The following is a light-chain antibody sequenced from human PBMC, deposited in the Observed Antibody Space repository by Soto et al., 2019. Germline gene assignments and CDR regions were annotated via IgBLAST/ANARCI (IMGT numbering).Light chain of an antibody. CDR1: QSVSIN. CDR3: KQYNNWPPIT. J-gene: IGKJ4*01. V-gene: IGKV3-15*01. Sequence: EIVMTQSPATLSVSPGERATLSCRASQSVSINLAWYQQKPGQAPRLLIYGASTRATGIPARFSGSGSGTEFTLTISSLQSKDFAVYYCKQYNNWPPITFGGGTKVEIK. CDR2: GAS.